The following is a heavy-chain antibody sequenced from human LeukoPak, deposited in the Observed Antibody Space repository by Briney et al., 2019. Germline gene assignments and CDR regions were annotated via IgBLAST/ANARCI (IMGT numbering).Heavy chain of an antibody. CDR1: GASISSNNW. CDR2: IYHSGST. CDR3: ARLLPLCSGDSCYSWYFDY. D-gene: IGHD2-15*01. Sequence: SETLSLTCAVSGASISSNNWWSWVRQPPGKGLEWIGEIYHSGSTKYNPSLKSRVTISLDESKNQFSLNLRSVTAADTAVYYCARLLPLCSGDSCYSWYFDYWGQGTLVTVSS. V-gene: IGHV4-4*02. J-gene: IGHJ4*02.